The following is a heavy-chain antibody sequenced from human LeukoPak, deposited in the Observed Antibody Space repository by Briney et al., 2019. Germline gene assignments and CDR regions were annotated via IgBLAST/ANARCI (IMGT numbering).Heavy chain of an antibody. D-gene: IGHD1-26*01. CDR3: ARQWVLQRGTNRFDP. CDR2: IYHSGST. CDR1: GYSISSGYY. Sequence: SETLSLTCTVSGYSISSGYYWGWIRQPPGKGLEWIGSIYHSGSTYYNPSLKSRVTISVDTSNNQFSLKLSSVTAADTALYYCARQWVLQRGTNRFDPWGQGTLVTVSS. V-gene: IGHV4-38-2*02. J-gene: IGHJ5*02.